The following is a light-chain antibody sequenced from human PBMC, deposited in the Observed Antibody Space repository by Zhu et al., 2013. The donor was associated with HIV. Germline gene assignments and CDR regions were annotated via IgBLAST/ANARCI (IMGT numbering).Light chain of an antibody. CDR2: DDS. CDR3: QVWDSTSHHYV. J-gene: IGLJ1*01. Sequence: SYELTQPPSVSVAPGKTARITCGGNNIGGKSVHWYQQRPGQAPVLVIYDDSDRPSGIPERFSGSNSGNTATLTISRVEAGDEADYYCQVWDSTSHHYVFGTGTTVTVL. CDR1: NIGGKS. V-gene: IGLV3-21*04.